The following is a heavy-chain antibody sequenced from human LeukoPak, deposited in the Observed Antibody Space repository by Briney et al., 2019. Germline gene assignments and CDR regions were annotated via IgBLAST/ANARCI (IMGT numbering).Heavy chain of an antibody. J-gene: IGHJ4*02. Sequence: GASVKVSCKASGYTFPNYYIHWVRQAPGQGLEWMGIINPSGGSTSYAQRFRGRVTMTRDTSTSTVYMELSSLRSEDTAVYYCARDRRTAFDYWGQGTLVTVSS. CDR3: ARDRRTAFDY. V-gene: IGHV1-46*01. CDR2: INPSGGST. CDR1: GYTFPNYY.